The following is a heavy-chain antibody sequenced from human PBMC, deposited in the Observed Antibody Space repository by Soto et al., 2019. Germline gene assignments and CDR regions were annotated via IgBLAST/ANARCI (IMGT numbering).Heavy chain of an antibody. CDR3: ARDPGGYNFDY. Sequence: GGSLRLSCAASGFTLSSYSMNWVRQAPGKGLEWVSYISSNGGTTSYADSVKGRFTISRDNSKNALYLQMNSLRAEDTAVYYCARDPGGYNFDYWGQGTLVTVSS. CDR1: GFTLSSYS. D-gene: IGHD1-26*01. CDR2: ISSNGGTT. V-gene: IGHV3-48*01. J-gene: IGHJ4*02.